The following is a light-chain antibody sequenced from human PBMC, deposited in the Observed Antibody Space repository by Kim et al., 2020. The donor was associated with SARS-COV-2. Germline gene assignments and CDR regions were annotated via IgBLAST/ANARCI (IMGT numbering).Light chain of an antibody. CDR3: QQLNSDPLFT. Sequence: DIQLTQSPSFLSASVGDRVTITCRASQGISSFLAWYQQKPGKAPKLLIYAASTLQSGVPSRFSGSGSGTDFTLTISSLQPEDFATYYCQQLNSDPLFTFGPGTKVDIK. V-gene: IGKV1-9*01. J-gene: IGKJ3*01. CDR1: QGISSF. CDR2: AAS.